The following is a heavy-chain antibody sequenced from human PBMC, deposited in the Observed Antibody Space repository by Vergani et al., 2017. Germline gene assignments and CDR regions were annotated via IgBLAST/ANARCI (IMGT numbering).Heavy chain of an antibody. V-gene: IGHV3-23*01. CDR3: VKDNDYAADGPFDL. J-gene: IGHJ2*01. D-gene: IGHD3-16*01. CDR2: ISGPGLST. CDR1: GFTFSNSA. Sequence: EVHLLESGGGLVQSGGSLRLSCAASGFTFSNSAVSWDRQAPGRGLAWVSSISGPGLSTYYADSVKGRFSISRDNAKKAVFLQMNNLRHEDTALYFCVKDNDYAADGPFDLWGRGTLVTVSS.